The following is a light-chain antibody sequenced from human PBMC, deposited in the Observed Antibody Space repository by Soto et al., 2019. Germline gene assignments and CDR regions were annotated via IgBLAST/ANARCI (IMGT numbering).Light chain of an antibody. Sequence: EIVLTQSPGTLSLPPGERATLSCRASQSVSNNYLGWYQQKPGQAPRLLVYGASRRATGIPDRFSGSGSGTDFTLTISGLEAEDFAVYYSQQYGNSLPWTFGQGTKVEIK. CDR3: QQYGNSLPWT. J-gene: IGKJ1*01. CDR1: QSVSNNY. CDR2: GAS. V-gene: IGKV3-20*01.